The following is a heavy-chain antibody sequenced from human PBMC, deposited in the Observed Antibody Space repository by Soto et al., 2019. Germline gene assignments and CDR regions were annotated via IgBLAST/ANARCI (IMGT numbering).Heavy chain of an antibody. J-gene: IGHJ3*02. CDR3: AKLPPLGRIDAFDI. Sequence: EVQLLESGGGLVQPGGSLRLSCAASGFTFSSYAMSWVRQAPGKGLEWVSAISGSGGSTYYADSGKGRFTISRNNSKNTLYRQMNSMSAKDTAVYYCAKLPPLGRIDAFDIWGQGTMVTVCS. CDR1: GFTFSSYA. CDR2: ISGSGGST. V-gene: IGHV3-23*01.